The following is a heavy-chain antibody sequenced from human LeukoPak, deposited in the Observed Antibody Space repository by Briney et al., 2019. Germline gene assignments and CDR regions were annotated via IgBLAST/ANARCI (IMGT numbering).Heavy chain of an antibody. CDR3: ASSSGYTNAFDI. CDR2: IYHSGST. Sequence: SETLSLTCAVSGGSISSSNWWSWVRQPPGKGLEWIGEIYHSGSTNYNPSLKSRVTISVDKSKDQFSLKLSSVTAADTAVYYCASSSGYTNAFDIWGQGTMVTVSS. CDR1: GGSISSSNW. V-gene: IGHV4-4*02. J-gene: IGHJ3*02. D-gene: IGHD5-12*01.